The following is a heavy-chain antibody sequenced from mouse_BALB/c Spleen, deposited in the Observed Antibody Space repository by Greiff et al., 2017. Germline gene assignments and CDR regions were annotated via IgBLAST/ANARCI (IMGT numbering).Heavy chain of an antibody. J-gene: IGHJ3*01. CDR1: GFNIKDTY. V-gene: IGHV14-3*02. D-gene: IGHD2-1*01. Sequence: VQLQQSGAELVKPGASVKLSCTASGFNIKDTYMHWVKQRPEQGLEWIGRLDPANGNTKYDPKFQGKATITADTSSNTAYLQLSSLTSEDTAVYYSLHYGNSFAYWGQGTLVTVSA. CDR2: LDPANGNT. CDR3: LHYGNSFAY.